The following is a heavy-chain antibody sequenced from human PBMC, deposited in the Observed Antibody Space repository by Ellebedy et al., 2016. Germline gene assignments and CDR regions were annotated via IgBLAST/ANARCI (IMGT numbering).Heavy chain of an antibody. CDR3: AKAQQKYSSGWYLDYYYYMDV. D-gene: IGHD6-19*01. Sequence: GESLNISCAASGFTFSSYAMSWVRQAPGKGLEWVSAISGNGGSTYYADSVKGRFTISRDNSKNTLYLQMNSLRAEDTAVYYCAKAQQKYSSGWYLDYYYYMDVWGKGTTVTVSS. V-gene: IGHV3-23*01. CDR2: ISGNGGST. J-gene: IGHJ6*03. CDR1: GFTFSSYA.